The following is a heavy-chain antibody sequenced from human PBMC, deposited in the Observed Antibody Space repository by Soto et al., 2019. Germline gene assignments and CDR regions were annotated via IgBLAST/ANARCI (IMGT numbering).Heavy chain of an antibody. J-gene: IGHJ4*02. V-gene: IGHV3-23*01. CDR3: AKDAVYGDGLWLAAN. CDR1: GFTFSIYA. Sequence: HPGGSLRLSCAASGFTFSIYAMMWVRQPPGKGQEWVAGMTGSGGDIRYADSVKGRFTISKDNPKNTLYLQMNSLRAEDTAMYYCAKDAVYGDGLWLAANWGQGTLVTVSS. D-gene: IGHD2-21*02. CDR2: MTGSGGDI.